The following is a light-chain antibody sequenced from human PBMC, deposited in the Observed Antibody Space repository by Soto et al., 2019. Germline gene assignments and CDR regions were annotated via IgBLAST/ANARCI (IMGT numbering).Light chain of an antibody. CDR2: GAS. V-gene: IGKV3-15*01. Sequence: EIVMTQSPATLSVSPGERATLSCRASQSVSNNFAWYQQKPGQAPRLLIYGASTRATGIPARFSGSGSGTEFTLTISSLQSEDFAVYYCQQYKTWSPLTFGGGTKVETK. J-gene: IGKJ4*01. CDR3: QQYKTWSPLT. CDR1: QSVSNN.